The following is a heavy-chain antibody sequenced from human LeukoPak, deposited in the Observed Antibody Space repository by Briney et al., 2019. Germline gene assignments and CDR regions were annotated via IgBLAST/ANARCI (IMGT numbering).Heavy chain of an antibody. J-gene: IGHJ4*02. CDR2: ISSSSSYI. CDR3: AREAVPGTGDY. D-gene: IGHD6-19*01. CDR1: GFTFSSYS. Sequence: PGGFLRLSCAASGFTFSSYSMNWVRQAPGKGLEWVSSISSSSSYIYYADSVKGRFTISRDNAKNSLFLQMNSLRAEDTAVYYCAREAVPGTGDYWGQGTLVTVSS. V-gene: IGHV3-21*01.